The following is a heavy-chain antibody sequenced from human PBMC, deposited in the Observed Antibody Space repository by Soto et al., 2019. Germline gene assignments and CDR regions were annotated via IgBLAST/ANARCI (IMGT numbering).Heavy chain of an antibody. CDR1: GFTFSSYS. Sequence: GGSLRLSCAASGFTFSSYSMNWVRQAPGKGLEWVSYISSSSSTIYYADSVKGRFTISRDNAKNSLYLQMNSLRDEDTAVYYCARRLWEPWPTRRPDYDYWGQGTLVTVSS. J-gene: IGHJ4*02. CDR2: ISSSSSTI. V-gene: IGHV3-48*02. D-gene: IGHD1-26*01. CDR3: ARRLWEPWPTRRPDYDY.